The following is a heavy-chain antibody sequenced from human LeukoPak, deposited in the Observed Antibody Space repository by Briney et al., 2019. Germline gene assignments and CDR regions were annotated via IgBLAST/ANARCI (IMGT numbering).Heavy chain of an antibody. CDR2: MKTDGTRI. J-gene: IGHJ4*02. CDR1: GFGFSNSW. Sequence: GGSLRLSCAASGFGFSNSWMYWVRQGPGKGPVWVSRMKTDGTRIEYADSVKGRFTISRDNAKNTLFLQMSSLRVEDTAVYYCARGADQGGSYYLDWGQGTRVTVSS. CDR3: ARGADQGGSYYLD. V-gene: IGHV3-74*01. D-gene: IGHD3-10*01.